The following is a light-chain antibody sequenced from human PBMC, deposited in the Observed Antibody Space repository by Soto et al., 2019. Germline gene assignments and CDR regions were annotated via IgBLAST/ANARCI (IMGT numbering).Light chain of an antibody. J-gene: IGKJ4*01. Sequence: DIQMTQSPSTLPASVGDRVTITCRANQSISTWLAWYQQKPGKAPNLLIYKESRLETGVPSRFSGSGSGTEFTLTINFLQPDDFATYYCQQYNSYSPLTFGGGTKVEIK. CDR2: KES. V-gene: IGKV1-5*03. CDR1: QSISTW. CDR3: QQYNSYSPLT.